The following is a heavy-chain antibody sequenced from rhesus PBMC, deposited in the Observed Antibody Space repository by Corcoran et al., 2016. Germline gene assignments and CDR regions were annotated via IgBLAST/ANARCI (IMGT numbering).Heavy chain of an antibody. D-gene: IGHD3-40*01. J-gene: IGHJ6*01. CDR1: GGSLSDDYY. CDR3: ARSAYINPNYNGLDS. Sequence: QVQLQESGPGLVKPSETLSLTCAVSGGSLSDDYYWSWIRQPPGKGLEWIGRISGSGGSTNYNPSLKSRVTISTDTSKNQLSLKLISVTAADTAMYYCARSAYINPNYNGLDSWGQGVVVTVSS. V-gene: IGHV4-106*01. CDR2: ISGSGGST.